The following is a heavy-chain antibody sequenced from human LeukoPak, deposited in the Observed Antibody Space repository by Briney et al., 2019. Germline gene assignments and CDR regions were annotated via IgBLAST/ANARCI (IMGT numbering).Heavy chain of an antibody. V-gene: IGHV4-59*01. CDR3: ARARRVAVRGLYFDF. Sequence: PSETLSLTCTVSGDSITNYYWSWIRHSPGKGLESIGFIHHSGSANYNPSLKSRVTMSVDTSKNQFSLKMSSVTGADTAVYHCARARRVAVRGLYFDFWGQGALVTVSS. D-gene: IGHD3-10*02. CDR1: GDSITNYY. CDR2: IHHSGSA. J-gene: IGHJ4*02.